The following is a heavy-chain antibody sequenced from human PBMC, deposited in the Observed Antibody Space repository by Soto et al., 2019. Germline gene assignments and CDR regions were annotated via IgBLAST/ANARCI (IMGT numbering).Heavy chain of an antibody. CDR3: VRGRNLGDYFLY. Sequence: PSETLSLTCAVSGGSISSGGYSWSWIRQPPGKGLEWIGYIYHSGSTYYNPSLKSRVTISVDRSKNQFSLKLSSVTAADTAVYYCVRGRNLGDYFLYSCPTPLVTVS. D-gene: IGHD4-17*01. CDR1: GGSISSGGYS. CDR2: IYHSGST. J-gene: IGHJ4*02. V-gene: IGHV4-30-2*01.